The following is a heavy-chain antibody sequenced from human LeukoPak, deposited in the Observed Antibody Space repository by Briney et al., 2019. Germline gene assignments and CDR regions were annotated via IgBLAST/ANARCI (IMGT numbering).Heavy chain of an antibody. V-gene: IGHV4-31*03. Sequence: SETLSLTCTVSGGSISSGGYYWSWIRQHPGKGLEWIGYIYYSGSTYYNPSLKSRVTISVDTSKNQFSLKLSSVTAADTAVYYCARDGIAAAGRENYYYYGMDVWGQGTTVTVSS. CDR3: ARDGIAAAGRENYYYYGMDV. CDR1: GGSISSGGYY. CDR2: IYYSGST. D-gene: IGHD6-13*01. J-gene: IGHJ6*02.